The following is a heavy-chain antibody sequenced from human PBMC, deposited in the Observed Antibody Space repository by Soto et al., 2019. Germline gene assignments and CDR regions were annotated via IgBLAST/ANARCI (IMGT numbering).Heavy chain of an antibody. D-gene: IGHD5-12*01. Sequence: EVQLLESGGGLVQPGGSLRLSCAASGFTFSSYAMSWVRQAPGKGLEWVSPISGSGDSTYYADSVKGRFTISRDNSKNTRFLQMNSLRAEDTAIYYCAKHSGYDLSYYYYYYMDVWGKGTTVTVSS. CDR1: GFTFSSYA. CDR3: AKHSGYDLSYYYYYYMDV. CDR2: ISGSGDST. V-gene: IGHV3-23*01. J-gene: IGHJ6*03.